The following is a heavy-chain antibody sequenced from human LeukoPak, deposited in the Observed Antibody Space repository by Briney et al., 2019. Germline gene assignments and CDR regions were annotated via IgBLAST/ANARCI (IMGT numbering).Heavy chain of an antibody. V-gene: IGHV1-46*01. CDR1: GYTFTSYY. Sequence: ASVKVSCKASGYTFTSYYMHWVRQAPGQGLEWMGIINTSGGSTSYAQKFQGRVTMTRDTSTSTVYMEVSSLRSEDTAVFYCARVLLRSWYYFDYWGQGTLVTVSS. CDR2: INTSGGST. J-gene: IGHJ4*02. CDR3: ARVLLRSWYYFDY. D-gene: IGHD6-13*01.